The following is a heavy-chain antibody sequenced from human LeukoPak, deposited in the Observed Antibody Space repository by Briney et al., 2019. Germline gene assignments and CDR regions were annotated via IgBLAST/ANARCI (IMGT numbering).Heavy chain of an antibody. CDR1: GGSFSSYY. CDR2: IDHSGST. V-gene: IGHV4-59*01. CDR3: ANSPPPGQWLVKDPFDY. J-gene: IGHJ4*02. D-gene: IGHD6-19*01. Sequence: SETLSLTCTVSGGSFSSYYWTWIRQPPGKGLEWVGYIDHSGSTNYNPSLKSRDSISSDTSKNQYSLELSSVTAADTAVYYCANSPPPGQWLVKDPFDYGGQGTLVTVSS.